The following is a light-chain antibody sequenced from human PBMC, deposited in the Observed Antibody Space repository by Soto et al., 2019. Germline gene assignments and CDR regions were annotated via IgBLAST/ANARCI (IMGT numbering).Light chain of an antibody. Sequence: DIQMTQSPSTLSGSVGDRVTITCRASQTISSWLAWYQQKPGKAPKLLIYKASTLKSGVPSRFSGSGSGTEFTLTISSLEPEDFAVYYCQQRSNWPLITFGQGTRLEIK. V-gene: IGKV1-5*03. CDR2: KAS. CDR3: QQRSNWPLIT. CDR1: QTISSW. J-gene: IGKJ5*01.